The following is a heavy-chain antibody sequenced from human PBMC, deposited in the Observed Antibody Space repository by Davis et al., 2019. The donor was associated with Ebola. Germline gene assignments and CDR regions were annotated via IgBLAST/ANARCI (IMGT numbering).Heavy chain of an antibody. Sequence: GESLKISCAASGFTFSNYEMNWVRQAPGKGLEWVSAISGSGGSTYYADSVKGRFTISRDNSKNTLYLQMNSLRAEDTAVYYCAKVGPKDILTGYFLGWGQGTLVTVSS. V-gene: IGHV3-23*01. CDR2: ISGSGGST. J-gene: IGHJ4*02. CDR1: GFTFSNYE. CDR3: AKVGPKDILTGYFLG. D-gene: IGHD3-9*01.